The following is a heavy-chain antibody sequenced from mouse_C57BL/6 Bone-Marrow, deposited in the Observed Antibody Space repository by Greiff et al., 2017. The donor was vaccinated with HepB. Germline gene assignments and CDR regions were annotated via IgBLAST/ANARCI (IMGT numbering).Heavy chain of an antibody. V-gene: IGHV1-76*01. Sequence: VQLQQSGAELVRPGASVKLSCKASGYTFTDYYINWVKQRPGQGLEWIARIYPGSGNTYYNEKFKGKATLTAEKSSSTAYMQLNSLTSEDSAVSFCARGVYFYFLLSCYYAIAYSSQGTSVTVSS. CDR1: GYTFTDYY. CDR2: IYPGSGNT. CDR3: ARGVYFYFLLSCYYAIAY. J-gene: IGHJ4*01. D-gene: IGHD1-1*01.